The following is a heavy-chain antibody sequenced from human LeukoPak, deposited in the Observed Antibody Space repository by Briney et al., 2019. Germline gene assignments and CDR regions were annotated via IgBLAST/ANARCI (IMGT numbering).Heavy chain of an antibody. CDR2: ISYDGSNK. CDR3: ARGSPYYDSTSGVFG. J-gene: IGHJ4*02. Sequence: PGGSLRLSCAASGFTFSSYAMHWVRQAPGKGLEWVAVISYDGSNKYYADSVKGRFTISRDNSKNTLYLQMNSLRAEDTAVYYCARGSPYYDSTSGVFGWGQGTLVSVSS. CDR1: GFTFSSYA. D-gene: IGHD3-22*01. V-gene: IGHV3-30-3*01.